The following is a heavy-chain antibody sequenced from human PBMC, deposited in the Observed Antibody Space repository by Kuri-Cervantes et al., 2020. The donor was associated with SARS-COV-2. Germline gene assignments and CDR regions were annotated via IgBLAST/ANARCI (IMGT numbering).Heavy chain of an antibody. CDR3: ARGPNCSGGSCYVGLLAY. Sequence: GASLRLSCAASGFKFSRTDMHWVRQAPGKGLEWVAFISYDGNNKKCIASGKGRFTISRDNSQNKLYLQMNSLRAEDTAVYYCARGPNCSGGSCYVGLLAYWGQGTLVTVSS. CDR1: GFKFSRTD. V-gene: IGHV3-30*03. D-gene: IGHD2-15*01. J-gene: IGHJ4*02. CDR2: ISYDGNNK.